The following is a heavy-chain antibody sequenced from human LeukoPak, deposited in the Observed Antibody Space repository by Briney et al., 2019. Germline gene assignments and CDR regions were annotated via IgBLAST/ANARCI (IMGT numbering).Heavy chain of an antibody. D-gene: IGHD3-10*01. J-gene: IGHJ3*02. V-gene: IGHV3-48*01. Sequence: GGSLRLSCAASGFTFSSYSMNWVRQAPGKGLEWVSYISSSSSTIYYVDSVKGRFTISRDNAKNSLYLQMHSLRAEDTAVYYCARVDGSGSYRAFDIWGQGTMVTVSS. CDR2: ISSSSSTI. CDR3: ARVDGSGSYRAFDI. CDR1: GFTFSSYS.